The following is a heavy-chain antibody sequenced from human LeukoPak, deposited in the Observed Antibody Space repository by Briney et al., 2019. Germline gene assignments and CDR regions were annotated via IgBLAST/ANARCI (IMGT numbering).Heavy chain of an antibody. CDR1: GYTFTSYG. CDR3: ARERYSYGAFDY. V-gene: IGHV1-18*01. Sequence: ASVKVSCKASGYTFTSYGISWERQAPGQGLEWMGWISAYNGNTNYAQKLQGRVTMTTDTSTSTAYMELRSLRSDDTAVYYCARERYSYGAFDYWGQGTLVTVSS. D-gene: IGHD5-18*01. CDR2: ISAYNGNT. J-gene: IGHJ4*02.